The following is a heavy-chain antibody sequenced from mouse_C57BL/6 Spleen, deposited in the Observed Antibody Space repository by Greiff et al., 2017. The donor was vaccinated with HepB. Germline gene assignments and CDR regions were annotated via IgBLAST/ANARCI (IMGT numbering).Heavy chain of an antibody. D-gene: IGHD1-1*01. CDR2: ISSGGDYI. V-gene: IGHV5-9-1*02. CDR1: GFTFSSYA. J-gene: IGHJ2*01. Sequence: EVQVVESGEGLVKPGGSLKLSCAASGFTFSSYAMSWVRQTPEKRLEWVAYISSGGDYIYYADTVKGRFTISRDNARNTLYLQMSSLKSEDTAMYYCTREQGGSSYRLFDYWGQGTTLTVSS. CDR3: TREQGGSSYRLFDY.